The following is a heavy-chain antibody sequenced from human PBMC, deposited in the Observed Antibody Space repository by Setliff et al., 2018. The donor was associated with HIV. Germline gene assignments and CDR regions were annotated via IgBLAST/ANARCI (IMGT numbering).Heavy chain of an antibody. CDR3: ARGTRYNFWNIYYIPHEDFDY. CDR1: GGTFSSYA. V-gene: IGHV7-4-1*02. CDR2: IDTNTGNP. J-gene: IGHJ4*02. D-gene: IGHD3-3*01. Sequence: EASVKVSCKASGGTFSSYAISWVRQAPGQGLEWMGWIDTNTGNPTYAQGFTGRFVFSLDTSVSTAYLQISSLKAEDTAVYYCARGTRYNFWNIYYIPHEDFDYWGQGTLVTVSS.